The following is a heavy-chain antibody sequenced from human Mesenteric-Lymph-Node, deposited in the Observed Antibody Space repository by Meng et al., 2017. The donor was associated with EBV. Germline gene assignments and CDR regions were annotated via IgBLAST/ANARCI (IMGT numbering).Heavy chain of an antibody. V-gene: IGHV4-34*01. D-gene: IGHD2-2*02. J-gene: IGHJ4*02. CDR1: GGYFKYYS. CDR3: ARVDYTKSLPFDY. CDR2: IDHSGSN. Sequence: QVHVHGGGPGVCMHAETLSLTCAVYGGYFKYYSWTWIRQPPGKGLEWIGEIDHSGSNNYNPSLKSRVTMAVDTSKNQFSLKLASVAAADTAVYYCARVDYTKSLPFDYWGRGTLVTVSS.